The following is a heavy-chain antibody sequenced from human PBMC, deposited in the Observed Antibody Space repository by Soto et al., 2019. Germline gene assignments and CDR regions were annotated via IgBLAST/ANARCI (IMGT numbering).Heavy chain of an antibody. Sequence: ASVKVSCKASGYTFTSYGISWVRQAPGQGLEWMGWISAYNGNTNYAQKLQGRVTMTTDTSTSTAYMELRSLRSDDTAVYYCARVADYYDSSGYYGPDYWGQGTMVTVYS. D-gene: IGHD3-22*01. CDR2: ISAYNGNT. CDR1: GYTFTSYG. J-gene: IGHJ4*02. CDR3: ARVADYYDSSGYYGPDY. V-gene: IGHV1-18*01.